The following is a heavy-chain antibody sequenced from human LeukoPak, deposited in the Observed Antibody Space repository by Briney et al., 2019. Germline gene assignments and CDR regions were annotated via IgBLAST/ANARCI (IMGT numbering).Heavy chain of an antibody. CDR3: ARSYSVEWLSINTMDV. CDR1: GGSISSSSYY. CDR2: IYYSGST. J-gene: IGHJ6*04. Sequence: SETLSLTCTVSGGSISSSSYYWGWIRQPPGKGLEWIGSIYYSGSTYYNPALKSRVTISVDTSKNQFSLKLSSVTAADMAVYYCARSYSVEWLSINTMDVWGKGTTVTISS. D-gene: IGHD3-3*01. V-gene: IGHV4-39*01.